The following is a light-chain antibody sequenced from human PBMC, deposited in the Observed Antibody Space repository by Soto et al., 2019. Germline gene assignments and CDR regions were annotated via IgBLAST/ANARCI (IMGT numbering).Light chain of an antibody. CDR3: MQALQTPLT. CDR2: LGS. CDR1: QSLLHSDGYNY. J-gene: IGKJ4*01. Sequence: DIVMTQSPLSLPVTPGEPASISCRSSQSLLHSDGYNYLDWFLQRPGQSPQLLIYLGSSRASGVPVRFSGSGSGTDFTLKISRVEAEDVGVYYCMQALQTPLTFRGGTKVDIK. V-gene: IGKV2-28*01.